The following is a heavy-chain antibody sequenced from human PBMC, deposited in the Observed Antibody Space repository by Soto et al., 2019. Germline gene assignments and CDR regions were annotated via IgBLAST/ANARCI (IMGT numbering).Heavy chain of an antibody. J-gene: IGHJ4*02. Sequence: EVTLLESGGGLLQTGGSLRLSCAASGFTFSSYAMTWVRQAPGKGLEWVSGISGSGGRTKYADSVKGRFTISRDKSKNTLYLQMNSLRAEDTAVYYCAKNGGDSCYSHCDYWGQGTLVTVSS. V-gene: IGHV3-23*01. CDR2: ISGSGGRT. CDR1: GFTFSSYA. CDR3: AKNGGDSCYSHCDY. D-gene: IGHD2-15*01.